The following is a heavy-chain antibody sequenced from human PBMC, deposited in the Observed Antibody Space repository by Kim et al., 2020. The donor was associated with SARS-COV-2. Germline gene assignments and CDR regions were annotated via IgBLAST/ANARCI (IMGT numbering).Heavy chain of an antibody. D-gene: IGHD1-26*01. CDR1: GYSFTSNY. V-gene: IGHV1-46*03. CDR3: ARDGGTYQFDY. Sequence: ASVKVSCKASGYSFTSNYLHWVRRAPGQGLEWMGILMSGSGDTTYAQKFQGRVTMTRDTSTSTVYMELSSLTSEDTAVYYCARDGGTYQFDYWGQGTLVTVSS. J-gene: IGHJ4*02. CDR2: LMSGSGDT.